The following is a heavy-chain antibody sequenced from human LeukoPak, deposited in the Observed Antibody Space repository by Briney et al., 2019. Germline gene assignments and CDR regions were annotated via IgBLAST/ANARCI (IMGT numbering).Heavy chain of an antibody. D-gene: IGHD5-18*01. J-gene: IGHJ4*02. V-gene: IGHV4-31*03. CDR2: IYYSGST. CDR3: ATRGYSYGYVAY. CDR1: GGSISSGGYY. Sequence: SETLSLTCTVSGGSISSGGYYWSWIRQHPGKGLEWIGYIYYSGSTYYNPSLKSRVTISVDTSKNQFSLKLSSVTAADTAVYYCATRGYSYGYVAYWGQGTPVTVSS.